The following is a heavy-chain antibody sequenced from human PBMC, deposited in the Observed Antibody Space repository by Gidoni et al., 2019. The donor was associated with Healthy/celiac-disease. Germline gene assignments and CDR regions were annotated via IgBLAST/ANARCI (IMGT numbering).Heavy chain of an antibody. D-gene: IGHD1-1*01. V-gene: IGHV4-59*01. CDR3: ARNGGPTYFDY. J-gene: IGHJ4*02. CDR1: GGSISSYY. Sequence: QVQLQESGPGLVKPSDTLSLTCTVSGGSISSYYWSWIRQPPGKGLEWIGYIYYSGSTNYNPSLKSRVTISVDTSKNQFSLKLSSVTAADTAVYYCARNGGPTYFDYWGQGTLVTVSS. CDR2: IYYSGST.